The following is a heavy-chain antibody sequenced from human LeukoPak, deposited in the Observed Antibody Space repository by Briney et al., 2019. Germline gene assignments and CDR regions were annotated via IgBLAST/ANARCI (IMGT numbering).Heavy chain of an antibody. Sequence: VGSLRLSCVASGLTFSSYSMNWVRQAPGKGREWVSSISRSSNYIYYADSVKGRFTISRDNAKNSLYLQMNSLRAEDTAVYYCASSRYDSSGYYGIIAYWGQGTLVTVSS. CDR2: ISRSSNYI. CDR3: ASSRYDSSGYYGIIAY. V-gene: IGHV3-21*01. J-gene: IGHJ4*02. D-gene: IGHD3-22*01. CDR1: GLTFSSYS.